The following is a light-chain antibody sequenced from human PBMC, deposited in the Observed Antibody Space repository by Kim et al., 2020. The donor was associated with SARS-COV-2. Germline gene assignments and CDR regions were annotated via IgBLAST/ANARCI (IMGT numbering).Light chain of an antibody. CDR3: QQRGNWPFT. V-gene: IGKV3-11*01. J-gene: IGKJ4*01. CDR1: HNVYNY. CDR2: DAS. Sequence: SLCPGERATLSCRASHNVYNYLAWDQQKPGQAPRLLIYDASNRATGLAARFSGSGSGTDFTLTINNLEPEDSAVYYCQQRGNWPFTFGGGTKLEI.